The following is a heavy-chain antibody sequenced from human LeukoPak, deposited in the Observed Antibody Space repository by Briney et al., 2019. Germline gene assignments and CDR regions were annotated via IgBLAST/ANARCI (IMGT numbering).Heavy chain of an antibody. CDR2: IYYSGST. D-gene: IGHD2-15*01. CDR1: GGSISSGGYY. Sequence: SQTLSLTCTFSGGSISSGGYYWSWIRQHPGKGLEWIGYIYYSGSTYYNPSLKSRVTISIDTSTNQFSLELSSVTAADTAVYYCARDGGPYGLDVWGQGTTVTVSS. CDR3: ARDGGPYGLDV. J-gene: IGHJ6*02. V-gene: IGHV4-31*03.